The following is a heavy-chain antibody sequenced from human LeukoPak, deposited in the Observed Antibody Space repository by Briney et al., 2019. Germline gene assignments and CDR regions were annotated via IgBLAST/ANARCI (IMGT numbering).Heavy chain of an antibody. J-gene: IGHJ4*02. CDR3: ARERIYYGSGSLGDY. Sequence: GSLRLSCAASGFTFSDYYMSWIRQAPGKGLEWVSYISSSGSTIYYADSVKGRLTISRDNAKNSLYLQMNSLRAEDTAVYYCARERIYYGSGSLGDYWGQGTLVTVSS. V-gene: IGHV3-11*01. CDR1: GFTFSDYY. CDR2: ISSSGSTI. D-gene: IGHD3-10*01.